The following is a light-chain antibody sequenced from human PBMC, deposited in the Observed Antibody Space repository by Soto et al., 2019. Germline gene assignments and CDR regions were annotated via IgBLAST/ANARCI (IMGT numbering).Light chain of an antibody. CDR3: QQSYGTREWT. CDR1: QSISSY. J-gene: IGKJ1*01. V-gene: IGKV1-39*01. Sequence: DIQMTQSPSSLSASVGDRVTITCRASQSISSYLNWYQQKPGKAPKLLIYAASSLQSGVPSRFSGSGSGTDFTLTISSLQPEDFATYYCQQSYGTREWTFGQGTKVEIK. CDR2: AAS.